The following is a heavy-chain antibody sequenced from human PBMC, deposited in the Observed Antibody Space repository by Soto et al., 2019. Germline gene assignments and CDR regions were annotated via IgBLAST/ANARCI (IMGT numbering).Heavy chain of an antibody. D-gene: IGHD3-10*01. CDR1: GGSISSYY. V-gene: IGHV4-59*01. CDR2: IYYSGST. Sequence: QVQLQESGPGLVKPSETLSLTCTVSGGSISSYYWSWIRQPPGKGLEWIGYIYYSGSTNYNPSLKSRVTISVDTAKNQFSLKLSSVTAADTAVYYCARIGVYGSGREYYYYYYYMDVWGKGTTVTVSS. J-gene: IGHJ6*03. CDR3: ARIGVYGSGREYYYYYYYMDV.